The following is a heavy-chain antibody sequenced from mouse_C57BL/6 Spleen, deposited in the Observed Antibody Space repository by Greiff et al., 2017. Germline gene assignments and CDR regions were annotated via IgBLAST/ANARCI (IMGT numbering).Heavy chain of an antibody. CDR2: IYPSDSET. Sequence: QVQLQQPGAELVRPGSSVKLSCKASGYTFTSYWMDWVKQRPGQGLEWIGNIYPSDSETHYNQKFKDKATLAVDKSSSTAYMQLSSLTSEDSAVYYCERRRDDYDDYAMDYWGQGTSVTVSS. V-gene: IGHV1-61*01. CDR3: ERRRDDYDDYAMDY. J-gene: IGHJ4*01. D-gene: IGHD2-4*01. CDR1: GYTFTSYW.